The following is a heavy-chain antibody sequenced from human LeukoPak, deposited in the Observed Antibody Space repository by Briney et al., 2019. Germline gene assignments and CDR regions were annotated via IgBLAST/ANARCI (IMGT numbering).Heavy chain of an antibody. CDR2: VNSDGTGT. CDR3: GRAFPPLRTSSAGDL. Sequence: GGSLRLSCAASGFTFSSYWVHWVRQAPGKGLVWVSRVNSDGTGTTYADSVEGRFTISRDNAKNTLYLQMNSLRAEDTAIYYCGRAFPPLRTSSAGDLWGQGILVTVSS. J-gene: IGHJ4*02. D-gene: IGHD3-16*01. V-gene: IGHV3-74*01. CDR1: GFTFSSYW.